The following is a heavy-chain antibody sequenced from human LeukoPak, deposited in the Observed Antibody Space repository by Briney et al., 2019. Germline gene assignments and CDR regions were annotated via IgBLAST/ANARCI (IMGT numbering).Heavy chain of an antibody. J-gene: IGHJ1*01. V-gene: IGHV3-48*02. Sequence: PGGSLRLSCAASGFTFSSYSMNWVRQAPGKGLEWVSYISSSSSTIYYADSVKGRFTISRDNAKNSLYLQMNSLSDEDTAVYYCARDSGVPAANRNEYFQHWGQGTLVTVSS. CDR2: ISSSSSTI. CDR1: GFTFSSYS. CDR3: ARDSGVPAANRNEYFQH. D-gene: IGHD2-2*01.